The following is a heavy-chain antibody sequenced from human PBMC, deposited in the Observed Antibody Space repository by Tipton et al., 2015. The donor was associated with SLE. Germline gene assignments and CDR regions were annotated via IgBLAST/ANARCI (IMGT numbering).Heavy chain of an antibody. J-gene: IGHJ5*02. V-gene: IGHV4-61*01. CDR3: ARGSLFVVVVTSWFDP. D-gene: IGHD2-15*01. CDR2: IYYSGST. CDR1: GGSVSSGSYY. Sequence: GLVKPSETLSLTCTVSGGSVSSGSYYWSWIRQPPGKGLEWIGYIYYSGSTNYNPSPKSRVTISVDTSKNQFSLKLSSVTAADTAVYYCARGSLFVVVVTSWFDPWGQGTLVTVSS.